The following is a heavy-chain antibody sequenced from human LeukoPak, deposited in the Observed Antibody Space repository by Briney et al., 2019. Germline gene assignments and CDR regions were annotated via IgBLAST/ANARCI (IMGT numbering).Heavy chain of an antibody. Sequence: AGSLTLSCAASGFPFAPFWMTWVRQAPGKGPEFVATMNRDGSEVAYGNSVRGRFTISRDNAKNSLYLQMYSLRAEDTAVYYCARGIDEWLYLNYWGQGGLGTVSS. D-gene: IGHD3-3*01. CDR3: ARGIDEWLYLNY. V-gene: IGHV3-7*04. J-gene: IGHJ4*02. CDR1: GFPFAPFW. CDR2: MNRDGSEV.